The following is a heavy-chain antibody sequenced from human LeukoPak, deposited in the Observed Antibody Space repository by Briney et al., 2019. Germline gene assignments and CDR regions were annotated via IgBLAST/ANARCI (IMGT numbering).Heavy chain of an antibody. D-gene: IGHD6-13*01. CDR3: ARDTHSSHHYYYYLDV. Sequence: SVKVSCKASGGTFSSYAISWVRQAPGQGLEWMGRIIPILGIANYAQKFQGRVTITADKSTSTAYMELSSLRSEDTAVYYCARDTHSSHHYYYYLDVWGKGTTVTVSS. V-gene: IGHV1-69*04. CDR1: GGTFSSYA. J-gene: IGHJ6*03. CDR2: IIPILGIA.